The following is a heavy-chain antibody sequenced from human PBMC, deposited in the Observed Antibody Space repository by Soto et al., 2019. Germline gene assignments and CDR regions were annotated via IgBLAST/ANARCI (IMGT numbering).Heavy chain of an antibody. CDR3: ARGIATGQLDP. D-gene: IGHD2-15*01. J-gene: IGHJ5*02. V-gene: IGHV1-3*01. CDR1: GYTFTRYT. CDR2: INPDNGNT. Sequence: QVQLVQSGAEVKKPGASVKISCKASGYTFTRYTMNWVRQAPGKRLEWMGWINPDNGNTKSSQKFQDRVIITRDTSASTAYMDLSSLRSEDTAVYYGARGIATGQLDPWGQGTLVTVSS.